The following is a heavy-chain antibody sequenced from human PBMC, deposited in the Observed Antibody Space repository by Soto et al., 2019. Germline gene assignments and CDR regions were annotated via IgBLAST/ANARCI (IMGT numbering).Heavy chain of an antibody. J-gene: IGHJ6*02. CDR2: IIPIFGTA. CDR1: GVTFSSYA. Sequence: SVKVSCKASGVTFSSYAISWVRQAPGQGLEWMGGIIPIFGTANYAQKFQGRVTITADKSTSTAYMELSSLRSEDTAVYYCARGGGEWLLDYYYYGMDVWGQGTTVTVSS. CDR3: ARGGGEWLLDYYYYGMDV. V-gene: IGHV1-69*06. D-gene: IGHD3-3*01.